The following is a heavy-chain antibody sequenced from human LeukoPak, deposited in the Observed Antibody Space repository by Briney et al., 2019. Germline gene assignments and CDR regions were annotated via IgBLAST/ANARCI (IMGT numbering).Heavy chain of an antibody. Sequence: GGSLRLSCAASGFTFSSYAMSWVRQAPGKGLEWVSAISGSGGSTYYADSVKGRFTISRDNSKNTLYLQMSSLRAEDTAVYYCASPGIAAAGTPAFDYWGQGTLVTVSS. CDR2: ISGSGGST. V-gene: IGHV3-23*01. CDR1: GFTFSSYA. J-gene: IGHJ4*02. D-gene: IGHD6-13*01. CDR3: ASPGIAAAGTPAFDY.